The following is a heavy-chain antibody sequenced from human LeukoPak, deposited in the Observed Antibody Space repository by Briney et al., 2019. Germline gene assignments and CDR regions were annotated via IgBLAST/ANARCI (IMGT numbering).Heavy chain of an antibody. J-gene: IGHJ6*03. D-gene: IGHD2-15*01. V-gene: IGHV4-61*05. CDR2: IYYSGST. CDR3: ASGYSGRYYYYYMDV. Sequence: SETLSLTCTVSGGSIGSSTYYWGWIRQPPGQGLEWIGYIYYSGSTNYNPSLKSRVTISVDTSKNQFSLKLSSVTAADTAVYYCASGYSGRYYYYYMDVWGKGTTVTVSS. CDR1: GGSIGSSTYY.